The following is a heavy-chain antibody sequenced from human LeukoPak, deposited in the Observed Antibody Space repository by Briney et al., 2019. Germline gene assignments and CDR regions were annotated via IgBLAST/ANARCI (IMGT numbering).Heavy chain of an antibody. D-gene: IGHD6-19*01. J-gene: IGHJ4*02. CDR2: IYSGGST. CDR3: ARPRSPGIAVAGYYFDY. CDR1: GFTVSSNY. V-gene: IGHV3-53*01. Sequence: GGSLRLSCAASGFTVSSNYMSWVRQAPGKGLEWVSVIYSGGSTYYADSVKGRFTISRDNSKNTLYLQMNSLRAEDTAVYYCARPRSPGIAVAGYYFDYWGQGTLVTVSS.